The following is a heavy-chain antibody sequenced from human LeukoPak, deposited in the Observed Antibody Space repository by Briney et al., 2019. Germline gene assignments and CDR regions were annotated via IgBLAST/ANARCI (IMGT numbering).Heavy chain of an antibody. D-gene: IGHD3-22*01. CDR3: ARGYYYDSSGYYS. J-gene: IGHJ4*02. CDR2: INPNSGGT. Sequence: ASVKVSCKXSGYTFTGYYMHWVRQAPGQGLEWMGRINPNSGGTNYAQKFQGRVTMTRDTSISTAYMELSRLRSDDTAVYYCARGYYYDSSGYYSWGQGTLVTVSS. V-gene: IGHV1-2*06. CDR1: GYTFTGYY.